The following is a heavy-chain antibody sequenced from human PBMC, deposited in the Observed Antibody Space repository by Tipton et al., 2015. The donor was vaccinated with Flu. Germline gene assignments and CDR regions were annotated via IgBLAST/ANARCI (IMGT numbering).Heavy chain of an antibody. CDR1: GFTFSSYW. CDR3: ARRDGYNYPNSFDY. V-gene: IGHV3-7*01. CDR2: IKQDGSEK. Sequence: SLRLSCAAPGFTFSSYWMSWVRQAPGKGLEWVANIKQDGSEKYYVDSVKGRFTISRDNAKNSLYLQMNSLRAEDTAVYYCARRDGYNYPNSFDYWGQGTLVTVSS. J-gene: IGHJ4*02. D-gene: IGHD5-24*01.